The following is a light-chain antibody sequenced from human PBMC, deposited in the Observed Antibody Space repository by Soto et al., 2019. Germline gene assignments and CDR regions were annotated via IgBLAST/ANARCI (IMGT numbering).Light chain of an antibody. V-gene: IGLV1-44*01. Sequence: QAVVTQPPSASATPGQRVAISCSGSSSNIGSYPVNWYQQLPGTAPKLLIHTATQRPSGVPDRFSGSKSGDTASLTISGLRAEDEADYYCSSYTSSTDYVFGTGTKLTVL. J-gene: IGLJ1*01. CDR1: SSNIGSYP. CDR2: TAT. CDR3: SSYTSSTDYV.